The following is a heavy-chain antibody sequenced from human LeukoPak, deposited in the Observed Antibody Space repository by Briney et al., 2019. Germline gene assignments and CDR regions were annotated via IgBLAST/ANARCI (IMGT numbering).Heavy chain of an antibody. D-gene: IGHD6-19*01. V-gene: IGHV4-59*11. CDR2: IYYSGST. Sequence: SETLSFTCTVSGGSISSHYWSWIRQPPGKGLEWIGYIYYSGSTNYNPSLKSRVTISVDTSKNQFSLKLSSVTAADTAVYYCARALAGDLFDYWGQGTLVTVSS. J-gene: IGHJ4*02. CDR3: ARALAGDLFDY. CDR1: GGSISSHY.